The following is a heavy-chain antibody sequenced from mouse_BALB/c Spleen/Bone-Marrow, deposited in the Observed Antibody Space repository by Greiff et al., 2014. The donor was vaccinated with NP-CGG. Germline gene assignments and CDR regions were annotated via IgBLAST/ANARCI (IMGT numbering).Heavy chain of an antibody. Sequence: EVQLQQSGPDLVKPSQSLSLTCTVTGYSITSGYSWHWIRQFPGNKLEWMGYIHYSGSTNYNPSLKSRISITRDTSKNKFFLQLNSVTTEDTATDYCARDQGYYARDYWGQGTAVTGSS. J-gene: IGHJ4*01. CDR2: IHYSGST. CDR3: ARDQGYYARDY. CDR1: GYSITSGYS. V-gene: IGHV3-1*02.